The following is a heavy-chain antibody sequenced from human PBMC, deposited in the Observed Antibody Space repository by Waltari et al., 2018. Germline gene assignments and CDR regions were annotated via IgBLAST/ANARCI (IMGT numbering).Heavy chain of an antibody. CDR3: ARISGPTEIDY. CDR1: GGSISSSSYY. Sequence: QLQLQESGPGLVKPSETLSLTCTVSGGSISSSSYYWGWIRQPPGKGLEWIGSIYCSGSTYYNPSLKSRVTISVDTSKNQFSLKLSSVTAADTAVYYCARISGPTEIDYWGQGTLVTVSS. V-gene: IGHV4-39*07. J-gene: IGHJ4*02. CDR2: IYCSGST. D-gene: IGHD3-3*01.